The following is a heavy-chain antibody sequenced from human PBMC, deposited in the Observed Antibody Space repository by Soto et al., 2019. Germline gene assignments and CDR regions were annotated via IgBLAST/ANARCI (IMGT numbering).Heavy chain of an antibody. Sequence: GGSLRLSCAASGFTFSNYHMNWVRQAPGKGLEWISYISSSSSYIYYADSVKGRFTISRDNAKNSLYLQMNSLRAEDTAVYYCARGALQYSRTQSRGWFDPWGQGTLVTVSS. D-gene: IGHD6-6*01. J-gene: IGHJ5*02. CDR2: ISSSSSYI. V-gene: IGHV3-21*05. CDR1: GFTFSNYH. CDR3: ARGALQYSRTQSRGWFDP.